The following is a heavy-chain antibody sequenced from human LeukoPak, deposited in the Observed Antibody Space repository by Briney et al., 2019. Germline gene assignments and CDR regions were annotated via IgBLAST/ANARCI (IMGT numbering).Heavy chain of an antibody. V-gene: IGHV3-33*01. CDR1: GFTFSSYG. D-gene: IGHD2-2*01. CDR2: IWYDGSNK. Sequence: GGPLTLSCAACGFTFSSYGMHGVRQAPGKGLEWVAVIWYDGSNKYYADSVKGRFTISRDNSKNTLYLQMNSLRAEDTAVYYCARDGEHCSSTSCYGYGYYGMDVWGQGTTVTVSS. CDR3: ARDGEHCSSTSCYGYGYYGMDV. J-gene: IGHJ6*02.